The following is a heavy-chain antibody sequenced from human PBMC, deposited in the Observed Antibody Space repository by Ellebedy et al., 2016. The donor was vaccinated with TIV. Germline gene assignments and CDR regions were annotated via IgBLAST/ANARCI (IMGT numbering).Heavy chain of an antibody. CDR1: GFTFSNYY. D-gene: IGHD3-16*01. CDR2: ISQYSDDT. V-gene: IGHV3-11*06. J-gene: IGHJ4*02. Sequence: GESLKISCAASGFTFSNYYMNWIRQAPGKGLEWVSCISQYSDDTNYADSVRGRFTISRDNAKNSVFLQMNSLRAEDTAIYYCVKTARLADYWGQGTLVTVSS. CDR3: VKTARLADY.